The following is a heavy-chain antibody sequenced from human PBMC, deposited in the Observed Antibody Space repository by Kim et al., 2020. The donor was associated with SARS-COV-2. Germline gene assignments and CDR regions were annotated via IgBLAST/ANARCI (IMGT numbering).Heavy chain of an antibody. D-gene: IGHD3-22*01. CDR1: GDSVSSNSAA. CDR3: ARGPGETYYYDSSGYYYFDY. CDR2: TYYRSKWYN. Sequence: SPTLSLTCAISGDSVSSNSAAWNWIRQSPTRGLEWLGRTYYRSKWYNDYAVSVKSRITINPDTSKNQFSLQLNSVTPEDTAVYYCARGPGETYYYDSSGYYYFDYWGQGTLVTVSS. V-gene: IGHV6-1*01. J-gene: IGHJ4*02.